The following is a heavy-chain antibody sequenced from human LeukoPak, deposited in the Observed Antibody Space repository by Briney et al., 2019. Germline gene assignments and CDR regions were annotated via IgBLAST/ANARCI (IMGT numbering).Heavy chain of an antibody. Sequence: GGSLRLSCAASGFTFSSYAMNWVRQAPGKGLEWISYLSSSGDSIYYADSVKGRFTISRDNAKNSLYLQMNSLRAEDTAVYYCARGYTKSQGTFDIWGQGTMVTVSS. CDR2: LSSSGDSI. D-gene: IGHD2-8*01. CDR3: ARGYTKSQGTFDI. V-gene: IGHV3-48*03. CDR1: GFTFSSYA. J-gene: IGHJ3*02.